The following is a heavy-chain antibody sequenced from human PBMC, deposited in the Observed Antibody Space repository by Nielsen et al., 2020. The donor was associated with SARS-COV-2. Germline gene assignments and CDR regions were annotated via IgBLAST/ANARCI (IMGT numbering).Heavy chain of an antibody. D-gene: IGHD2-2*02. Sequence: SLKISCAASGFTFSSYGMHWVRQAPGKGLEWVAVIWYDGSNKYYADSVKGRFTISRDNSKNTLYLQMNSLRAEDTAVYYCARDRVRDCSSTSCYTVYYGMDVWGQGTTVTVSS. J-gene: IGHJ6*02. CDR3: ARDRVRDCSSTSCYTVYYGMDV. CDR1: GFTFSSYG. CDR2: IWYDGSNK. V-gene: IGHV3-33*01.